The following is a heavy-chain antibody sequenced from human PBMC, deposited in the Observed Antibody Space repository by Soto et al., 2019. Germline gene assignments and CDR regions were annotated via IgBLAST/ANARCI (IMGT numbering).Heavy chain of an antibody. J-gene: IGHJ6*02. CDR3: AKDIRAMVTTYYYGMDV. CDR1: GFTFDDYA. V-gene: IGHV3-43D*04. Sequence: TGGSLRLSCAASGFTFDDYAMHWVRQAPGKGLEWVSLISWDGGSTYYADSVKGRFTISRDNSKNSLYLQMNSLRAEDTALYYCAKDIRAMVTTYYYGMDVWGQGTTVTVSS. CDR2: ISWDGGST. D-gene: IGHD5-18*01.